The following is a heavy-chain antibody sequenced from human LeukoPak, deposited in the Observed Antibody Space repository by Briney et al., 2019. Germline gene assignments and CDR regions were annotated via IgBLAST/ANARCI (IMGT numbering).Heavy chain of an antibody. CDR2: ISWNSGSI. Sequence: GGSLRLSCAASGFTFSSYAMSWVRQAPGKGLEWVSGISWNSGSIGYADSVKGRFTISRDNAKNSLYLQMNSLRAEDTALYYCAKAGCGGDCPFDYWGQGTLVTVSS. CDR1: GFTFSSYA. CDR3: AKAGCGGDCPFDY. D-gene: IGHD2-21*02. V-gene: IGHV3-9*01. J-gene: IGHJ4*02.